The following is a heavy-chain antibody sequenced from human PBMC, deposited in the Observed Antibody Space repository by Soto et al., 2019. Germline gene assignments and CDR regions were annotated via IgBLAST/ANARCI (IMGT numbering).Heavy chain of an antibody. D-gene: IGHD6-19*01. CDR1: GFSFSTYG. Sequence: QVQLVESGGGVVQPGRSLRLSCAASGFSFSTYGMHWVRQAPGKGLEWVAVIWYDGSNEYYADSVKGRFTISRDNSKNTLYLQMNSLRAEDTAVFDCERDSSGCIDYWGQGTLVTGSS. V-gene: IGHV3-33*01. CDR3: ERDSSGCIDY. J-gene: IGHJ4*02. CDR2: IWYDGSNE.